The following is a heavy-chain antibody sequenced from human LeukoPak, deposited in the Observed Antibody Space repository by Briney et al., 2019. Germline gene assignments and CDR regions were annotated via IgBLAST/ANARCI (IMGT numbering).Heavy chain of an antibody. CDR1: GGSMHLFY. CDR2: IYHIGYT. Sequence: SETLSLTCTVSGGSMHLFYWTWIRQSPGKGLEWIGNIYHIGYTEYNPSLKSRVTISIDTSNNQFSLTLTSVTAADTAVYYCAREGGQQWLVFDSWGQGTLVTVSS. CDR3: AREGGQQWLVFDS. J-gene: IGHJ4*02. V-gene: IGHV4-59*01. D-gene: IGHD6-19*01.